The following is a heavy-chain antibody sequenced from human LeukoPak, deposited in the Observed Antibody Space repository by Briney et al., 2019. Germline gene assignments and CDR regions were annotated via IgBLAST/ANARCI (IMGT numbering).Heavy chain of an antibody. D-gene: IGHD3-10*01. Sequence: SETLSLTCAVYGGSLSNYYWSWIRQPPGKGLEWIGEINHSGSTNYNPSLRSRVTISVDMSKNQFSLELSFVTAADTAVYYCARGPASGSNFAWFDPWGQGTLVTVSS. V-gene: IGHV4-34*01. CDR1: GGSLSNYY. CDR3: ARGPASGSNFAWFDP. J-gene: IGHJ5*02. CDR2: INHSGST.